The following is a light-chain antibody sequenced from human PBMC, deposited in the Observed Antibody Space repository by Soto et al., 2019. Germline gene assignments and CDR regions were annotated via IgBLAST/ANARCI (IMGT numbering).Light chain of an antibody. CDR3: QQYGSSPWT. CDR1: QSVSSSY. Sequence: EIVLTQSPGTLSLSPGERGTLSCRASQSVSSSYLAWYQQKPGQAPRLLIYGASSRATGIPDRFSGSGSGTEFTLSISRLEPEDFAVYYCQQYGSSPWTFGQGTKVEIK. J-gene: IGKJ1*01. V-gene: IGKV3-20*01. CDR2: GAS.